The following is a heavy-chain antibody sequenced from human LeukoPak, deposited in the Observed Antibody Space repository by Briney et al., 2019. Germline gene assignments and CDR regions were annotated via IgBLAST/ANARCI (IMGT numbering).Heavy chain of an antibody. CDR1: GDSISSGDYY. Sequence: SETLSLTCTVSGDSISSGDYYWSWIRQPPGKGLEWIGYIYYSGSTNYNPSLKSRVTISVDTSKNQFSLKLSSVTAADTAVYYCARGGISMVATVYFDYWGQGTLVTVSS. CDR2: IYYSGST. D-gene: IGHD5-12*01. J-gene: IGHJ4*02. V-gene: IGHV4-61*08. CDR3: ARGGISMVATVYFDY.